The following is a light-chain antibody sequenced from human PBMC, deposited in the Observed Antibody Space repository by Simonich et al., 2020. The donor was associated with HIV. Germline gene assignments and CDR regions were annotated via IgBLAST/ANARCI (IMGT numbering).Light chain of an antibody. V-gene: IGLV2-14*01. CDR3: SSNTSNSTLV. Sequence: QSALTQPAAVSGSPGQSSTISCTGTSSDVGGYNYVSWYQQHPGKAPKLMIYDVRERPSGVSNRFSGSKSGNTASLTISGLQAEDEADYYCSSNTSNSTLVFGGGTRLTVL. J-gene: IGLJ2*01. CDR2: DVR. CDR1: SSDVGGYNY.